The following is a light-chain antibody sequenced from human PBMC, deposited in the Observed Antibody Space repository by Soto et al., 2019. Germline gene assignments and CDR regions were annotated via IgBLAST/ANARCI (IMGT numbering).Light chain of an antibody. CDR1: SSNIGSNT. Sequence: HSVLTQPPSASGTPGQRVTISCSGSSSNIGSNTVNWYQKFPGTAPKLLIYSSILRPSGVPDRFSGSKSGTSASLAISGLQSEDEADYYCTAWDDSLNGVLFGGGTKLTVL. CDR3: TAWDDSLNGVL. V-gene: IGLV1-44*01. J-gene: IGLJ2*01. CDR2: SSI.